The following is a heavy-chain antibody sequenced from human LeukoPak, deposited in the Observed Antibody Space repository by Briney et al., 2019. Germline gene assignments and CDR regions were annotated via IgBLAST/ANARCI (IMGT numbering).Heavy chain of an antibody. J-gene: IGHJ4*02. D-gene: IGHD3-10*01. Sequence: SGTLSLTCAVSGGSISSSNWWSWVRQPPGKGLEWIGEIYHSGSTNYNPSLKSRVTISVDTSKNQFSLKLSSVTAADTAVYYCARSYYGSGDLYWGQGTLVTVSS. V-gene: IGHV4-4*02. CDR1: GGSISSSNW. CDR2: IYHSGST. CDR3: ARSYYGSGDLY.